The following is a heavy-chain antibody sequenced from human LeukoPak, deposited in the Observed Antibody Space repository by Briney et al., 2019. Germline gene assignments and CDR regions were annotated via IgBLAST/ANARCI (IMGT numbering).Heavy chain of an antibody. V-gene: IGHV4-59*01. J-gene: IGHJ6*02. CDR1: GASINHYY. CDR2: FYYSGST. CDR3: ARLGNSGYKGGGMDV. Sequence: SETLSLTCTVSGASINHYYWGWIRQQPPGKGLEWIGYFYYSGSTNYNPSLKSRVSISADTSKNQFTLILTSVTAADTAVYYCARLGNSGYKGGGMDVWGPGTTVTVSS. D-gene: IGHD5-12*01.